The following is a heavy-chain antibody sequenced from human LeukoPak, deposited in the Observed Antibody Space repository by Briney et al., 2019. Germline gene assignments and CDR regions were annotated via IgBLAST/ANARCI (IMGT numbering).Heavy chain of an antibody. CDR1: GFTFSSYW. J-gene: IGHJ4*02. CDR2: INSDGSST. CDR3: ARGGGYSYGPFDY. V-gene: IGHV3-74*01. Sequence: GGSLRLSCAASGFTFSSYWMHWVRQAPGKGLVWVSRINSDGSSTSYADSVKGRFTISRDNAKNTLYLQMNSLRAEDTAVYYCARGGGYSYGPFDYWGQGTLVTVSS. D-gene: IGHD5-18*01.